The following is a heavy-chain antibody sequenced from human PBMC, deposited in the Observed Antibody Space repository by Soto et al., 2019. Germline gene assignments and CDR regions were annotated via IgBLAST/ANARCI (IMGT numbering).Heavy chain of an antibody. J-gene: IGHJ4*02. CDR2: ISYDGNRK. D-gene: IGHD2-15*01. V-gene: IGHV3-30*03. Sequence: QVQLVESGGGVVQPGRSLRLSCAASGFTFSSYGMYWARQAPGEGLEWVAVISYDGNRKYYADSVKGRFTISRDFSKNTVDLHMNSLRVEDTAVYFCARKGYGGRWSLDYWGQGILVTVSS. CDR3: ARKGYGGRWSLDY. CDR1: GFTFSSYG.